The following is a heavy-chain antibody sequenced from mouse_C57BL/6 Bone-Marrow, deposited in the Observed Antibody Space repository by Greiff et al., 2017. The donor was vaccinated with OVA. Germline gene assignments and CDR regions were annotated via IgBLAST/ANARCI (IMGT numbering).Heavy chain of an antibody. CDR2: ISNGGGST. CDR3: ARRIYGYDWFAY. D-gene: IGHD2-2*01. Sequence: EVQRVESGGGLVQPGGSLKLSCAASGFTFSDYYMYWVRQTPEKRLEWVAYISNGGGSTYYPDTVKGRFTISRDNAKNTLYLQMSRLKSEDTAMYYGARRIYGYDWFAYWGQGTLVTVSA. J-gene: IGHJ3*01. CDR1: GFTFSDYY. V-gene: IGHV5-12*01.